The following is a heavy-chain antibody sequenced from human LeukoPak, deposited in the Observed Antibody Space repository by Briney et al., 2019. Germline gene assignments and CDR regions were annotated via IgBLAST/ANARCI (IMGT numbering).Heavy chain of an antibody. J-gene: IGHJ4*02. Sequence: SETLSLTCTVSGGSMINYYWSWIRLTPGKGLEWIAYAYHTGHTHYNPPLKSRATISLDTSKNQVSLKVNSVTAADTAVYYCARHPFSAPFDYWGQGTLVTVSS. V-gene: IGHV4-59*08. CDR1: GGSMINYY. CDR3: ARHPFSAPFDY. D-gene: IGHD6-19*01. CDR2: AYHTGHT.